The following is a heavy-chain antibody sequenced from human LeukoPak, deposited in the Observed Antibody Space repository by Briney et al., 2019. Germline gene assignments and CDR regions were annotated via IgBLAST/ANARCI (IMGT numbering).Heavy chain of an antibody. CDR2: ISGSGGST. J-gene: IGHJ4*02. Sequence: GGSLRLSCAASGFTFSNYAMSWVRQAPGKGLEWVSAISGSGGSTYYADSVKGRFTISRDNSKNTLYLQMNSLRAEDTAVYYCAKDSNWGSDYYFDYWGQGTLVTVSS. CDR3: AKDSNWGSDYYFDY. V-gene: IGHV3-23*01. D-gene: IGHD7-27*01. CDR1: GFTFSNYA.